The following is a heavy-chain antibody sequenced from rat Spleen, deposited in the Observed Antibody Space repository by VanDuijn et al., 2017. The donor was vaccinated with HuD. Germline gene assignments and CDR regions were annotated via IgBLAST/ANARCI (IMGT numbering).Heavy chain of an antibody. Sequence: QVQLKESGPGLVQPSQTLSLTCTVSGFSLTSYHVSWVRQPPGKGLEWMGVIWGDGSTAYNSALKSRLSISRDTSKSQVFLKMSSLKTEDTATYYCARGGLSYVMDAWGQGASVTVSS. V-gene: IGHV2-32*01. CDR1: GFSLTSYH. D-gene: IGHD1-6*01. CDR3: ARGGLSYVMDA. CDR2: IWGDGST. J-gene: IGHJ4*01.